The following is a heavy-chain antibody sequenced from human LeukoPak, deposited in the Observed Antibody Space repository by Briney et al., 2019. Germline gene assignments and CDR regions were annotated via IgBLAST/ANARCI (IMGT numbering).Heavy chain of an antibody. V-gene: IGHV3-30*02. Sequence: GGSLRLSCAASGFTFSSYGMHWVRQAPGKGLEWVALIRYDGSNKYYADSVKGRFTISRDNSKNTLYLQMNSLRAEDTAVYYCAKDLQRITMVRGVPDYWGQGTLVTVSS. CDR1: GFTFSSYG. J-gene: IGHJ4*02. D-gene: IGHD3-10*01. CDR3: AKDLQRITMVRGVPDY. CDR2: IRYDGSNK.